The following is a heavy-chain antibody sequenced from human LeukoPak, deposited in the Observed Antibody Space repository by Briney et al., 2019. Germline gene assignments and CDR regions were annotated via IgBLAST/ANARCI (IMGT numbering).Heavy chain of an antibody. J-gene: IGHJ4*02. D-gene: IGHD3-10*01. CDR2: IYYSGST. V-gene: IGHV4-31*11. CDR1: GGSFSGYY. CDR3: ARDEVGGSGYFDY. Sequence: PSETLSLTCAVYGGSFSGYYWSWIRQHPGKGLEWIGYIYYSGSTYYNPSLKSRVTISVDTSKNQFSLKLSSVTAADTAVYYCARDEVGGSGYFDYWGQGTLVTVSS.